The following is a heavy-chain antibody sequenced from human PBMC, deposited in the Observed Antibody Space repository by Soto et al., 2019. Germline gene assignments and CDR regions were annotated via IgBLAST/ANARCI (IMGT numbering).Heavy chain of an antibody. D-gene: IGHD2-15*01. CDR3: ARDRGYDAHDYYYNAMDV. CDR2: IRGFSPYT. CDR1: GFTFRSYT. V-gene: IGHV3-21*01. J-gene: IGHJ6*02. Sequence: EVQLVESGGGLVKPGGSLRLSCVASGFTFRSYTMNWVRQAPGKGLEWVSAIRGFSPYTFYADSLKGRFTISRDSAKNSLYLQMNSLRAEDTAVYYCARDRGYDAHDYYYNAMDVWGQGTTVTVSS.